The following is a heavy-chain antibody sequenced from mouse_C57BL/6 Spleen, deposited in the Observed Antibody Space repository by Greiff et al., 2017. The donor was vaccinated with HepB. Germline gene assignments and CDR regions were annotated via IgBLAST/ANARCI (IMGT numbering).Heavy chain of an antibody. Sequence: VQLQQPGTELVKPGASVKLSCKASGYTFTSYWMHWVKQRPGQGLEWIGNINPRNGGTNYNEKFKSKATLTVDKASSTAYMQLSSLTSEGSAVYYCARWSTLVTTTVYYAMDYWGQGTSVTVSS. CDR3: ARWSTLVTTTVYYAMDY. CDR2: INPRNGGT. D-gene: IGHD2-2*01. J-gene: IGHJ4*01. CDR1: GYTFTSYW. V-gene: IGHV1-53*01.